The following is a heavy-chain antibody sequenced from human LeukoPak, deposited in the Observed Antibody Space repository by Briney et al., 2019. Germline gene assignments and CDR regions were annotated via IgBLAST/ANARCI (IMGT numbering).Heavy chain of an antibody. CDR3: ARGYLHYYYDSSGYYNY. J-gene: IGHJ4*02. V-gene: IGHV4-34*01. Sequence: RASETLSLTCAVYGGSFSGYYWSWIRQPPGKGLEWIGEINHSGSTNYNPSLKSRVTISVDTSKNQFSLKLSSVTAADTAVYYCARGYLHYYYDSSGYYNYWGQGTLVTVSS. D-gene: IGHD3-22*01. CDR2: INHSGST. CDR1: GGSFSGYY.